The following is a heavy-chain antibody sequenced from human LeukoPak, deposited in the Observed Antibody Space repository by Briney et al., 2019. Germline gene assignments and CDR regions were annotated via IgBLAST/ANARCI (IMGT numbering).Heavy chain of an antibody. D-gene: IGHD5-24*01. V-gene: IGHV3-66*01. Sequence: GGSLRLSCAASGFTFSSYAMSWVRQAPGKGLEWVSVLYSGGTSNYADSVKGRFTISRDSSKNTLYLQMNNVRPEDTAIYYCLRDPTRRDGYNFPDYWGQGTLVTVSS. CDR2: LYSGGTS. CDR3: LRDPTRRDGYNFPDY. CDR1: GFTFSSYA. J-gene: IGHJ4*02.